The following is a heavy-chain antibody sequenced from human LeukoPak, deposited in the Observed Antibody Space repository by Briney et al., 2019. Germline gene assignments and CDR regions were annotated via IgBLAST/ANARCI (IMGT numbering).Heavy chain of an antibody. CDR2: ISGSGSST. CDR3: AKGKYCSGGSCTFDY. J-gene: IGHJ4*02. D-gene: IGHD2-15*01. V-gene: IGHV3-23*01. Sequence: GGSLRLSCAASGFTFSSYAMSCVRQAPGKGLEWVSSISGSGSSTYYADSVKGRFTISRDNSKNTLYLQMNSLRAEDTAVYYCAKGKYCSGGSCTFDYWGQGTLVTVSS. CDR1: GFTFSSYA.